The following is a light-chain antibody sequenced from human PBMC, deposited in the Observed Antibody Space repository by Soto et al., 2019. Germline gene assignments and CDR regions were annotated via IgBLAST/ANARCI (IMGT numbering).Light chain of an antibody. V-gene: IGKV2-28*01. CDR3: MPSLQSPLT. CDR2: MGY. CDR1: QSRLHSNGHDY. J-gene: IGKJ4*01. Sequence: EIVVTQSPLSLPVTPGEPASISCRSRQSRLHSNGHDYLDWYLQKPGQSTQLLIYMGYNRASWVPDRFSGSGSGKDYTLKISKVAAEHVGFYYCMPSLQSPLTFGGGTRGEVK.